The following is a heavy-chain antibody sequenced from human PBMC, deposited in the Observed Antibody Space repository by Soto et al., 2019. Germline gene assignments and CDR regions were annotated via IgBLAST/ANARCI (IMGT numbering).Heavy chain of an antibody. CDR2: IYWADDE. D-gene: IGHD5-12*01. J-gene: IGHJ3*01. V-gene: IGHV2-5*02. CDR1: GFSLSTSGEG. Sequence: QITLKESGPTVVKPTQTLTLTCTFSGFSLSTSGEGVGWIRQPPGRALEWLALIYWADDERYSPPLKSRLPITKDTSKNQVVITMTNMDPVDTGTYFCAHRRGYGPSAFDLWGQGTMVTVSS. CDR3: AHRRGYGPSAFDL.